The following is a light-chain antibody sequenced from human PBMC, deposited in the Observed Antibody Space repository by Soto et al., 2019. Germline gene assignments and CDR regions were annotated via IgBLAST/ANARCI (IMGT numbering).Light chain of an antibody. CDR1: SSDVGGYNY. Sequence: QSVLTQPASVSGSPGQSITISCTGTSSDVGGYNYVSWYQQHPGKAPKLMIYDVSSRPSGVSNRFSGSKSGNTASLTISGLQVEDAADDCCSSYTSGSAPLYDFGTGTKVTVL. J-gene: IGLJ1*01. CDR2: DVS. V-gene: IGLV2-14*01. CDR3: SSYTSGSAPLYD.